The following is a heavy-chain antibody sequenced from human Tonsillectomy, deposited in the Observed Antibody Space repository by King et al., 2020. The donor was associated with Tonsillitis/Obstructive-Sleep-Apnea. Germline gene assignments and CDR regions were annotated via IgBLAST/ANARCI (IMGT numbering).Heavy chain of an antibody. CDR3: ARVDDSSGYERSDP. CDR1: GFTVSSNY. D-gene: IGHD3-22*01. CDR2: IYSGGST. J-gene: IGHJ5*02. V-gene: IGHV3-53*04. Sequence: VQLVESGGGLVQPGGSLRLSCAASGFTVSSNYMSWVRQAPGKGLEWVSVIYSGGSTYYADSVKGRFTISRHNSKNTLYLQMNSLRAEDTAVYYCARVDDSSGYERSDPWGQGTLVTVSS.